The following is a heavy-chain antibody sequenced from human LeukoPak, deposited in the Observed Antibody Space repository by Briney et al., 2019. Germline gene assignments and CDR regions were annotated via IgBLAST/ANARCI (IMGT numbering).Heavy chain of an antibody. J-gene: IGHJ6*03. CDR3: ASSPTFSQLLYYYYYMDV. V-gene: IGHV4-61*02. Sequence: SETLSLTCTVSGGSISSGSYYWSWIRQPAGKGLEWTGRIYTSGSTNYNPSIKSRVTISVDTSKNQFSLKLSSVTAADTAVYYCASSPTFSQLLYYYYYMDVWGKGTTVTVSS. CDR1: GGSISSGSYY. CDR2: IYTSGST. D-gene: IGHD2-2*01.